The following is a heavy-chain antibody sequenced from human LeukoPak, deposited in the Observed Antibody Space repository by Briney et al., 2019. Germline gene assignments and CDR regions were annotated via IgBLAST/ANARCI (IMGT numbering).Heavy chain of an antibody. CDR1: GGSISSGGYS. CDR3: ARRKLGNAFDI. V-gene: IGHV4-30-2*01. Sequence: PSQTLSLTCAVSGGSISSGGYSWSWIRQPPGKGLEWIGYISHSGSTYYNPSLKSRVTISVDRSKNQFSLKLTSVTAADTAVYYCARRKLGNAFDIWGQGTMVTVSS. CDR2: ISHSGST. J-gene: IGHJ3*02. D-gene: IGHD7-27*01.